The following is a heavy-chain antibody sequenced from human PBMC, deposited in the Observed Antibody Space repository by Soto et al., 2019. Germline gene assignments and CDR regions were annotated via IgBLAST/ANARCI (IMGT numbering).Heavy chain of an antibody. D-gene: IGHD1-26*01. J-gene: IGHJ4*02. Sequence: QVQLQESGPGLVKPSGTLSLNCAVSGDSFTSSNWWAWVRQPPGKGLEWIGDILHTGSTDYSPTLKSRVTLSIDTSKKQVSLNLTSVTAADTAVYYCARSPRQVGGKWDFDLWGQGTLVTVSS. CDR3: ARSPRQVGGKWDFDL. CDR2: ILHTGST. CDR1: GDSFTSSNW. V-gene: IGHV4-4*02.